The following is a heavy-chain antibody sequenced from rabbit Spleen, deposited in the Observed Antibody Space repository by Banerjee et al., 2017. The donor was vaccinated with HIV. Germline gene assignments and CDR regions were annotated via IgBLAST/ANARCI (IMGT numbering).Heavy chain of an antibody. J-gene: IGHJ4*01. D-gene: IGHD6-1*01. Sequence: VESGGGLVKPGASLTLTCTASGVSFSFNSYMCWVRQAPGKGLEWIACINMVTGKSVYATWAKGRFTVSKTSSTTVTLQMTNLTVADTATYFCASDINGYGVFELWGPGTLVTVS. V-gene: IGHV1S40*01. CDR2: INMVTGKS. CDR1: GVSFSFNSY. CDR3: ASDINGYGVFEL.